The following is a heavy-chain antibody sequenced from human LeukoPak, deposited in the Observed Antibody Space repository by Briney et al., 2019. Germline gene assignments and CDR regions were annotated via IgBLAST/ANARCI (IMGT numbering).Heavy chain of an antibody. D-gene: IGHD6-13*01. Sequence: GGSLRLSCAASGFTFSSYAMHWVRQAPGKGLEWVAVISYDGSNKYYADSVKGRFTISRDNSKNTLYLQMTSLRAEDTAIYYCAKKTPGTHPFDYWGQGTLVTVSP. J-gene: IGHJ4*02. V-gene: IGHV3-30*04. CDR3: AKKTPGTHPFDY. CDR2: ISYDGSNK. CDR1: GFTFSSYA.